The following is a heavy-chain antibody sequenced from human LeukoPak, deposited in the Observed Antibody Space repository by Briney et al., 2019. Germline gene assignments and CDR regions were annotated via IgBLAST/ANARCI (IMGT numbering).Heavy chain of an antibody. CDR2: IQYDGSGQ. CDR3: AKDVV. Sequence: GGSLRLSCAASGFTFSNYGMHWVRQAPGKGLEWVAFIQYDGSGQYYADSVKGRFTISRDNSKNTLYLQMNSLRAEDTAVYYCAKDVVGGQGTLVTVSS. V-gene: IGHV3-30*02. D-gene: IGHD2-21*01. CDR1: GFTFSNYG. J-gene: IGHJ4*02.